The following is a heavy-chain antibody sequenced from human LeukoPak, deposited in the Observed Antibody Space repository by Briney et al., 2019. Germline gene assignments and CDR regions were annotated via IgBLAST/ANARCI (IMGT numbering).Heavy chain of an antibody. CDR3: ARWYYSGWAFDY. J-gene: IGHJ4*02. Sequence: PGGSLRLSCAASGFTFSNYWMHWVRQAPGKGLVWVSRINRDGSSTTYADSVKGRFTISRDNAKNMLYLQMNSLRAEDTAVYYCARWYYSGWAFDYWGQGTLVTVSS. D-gene: IGHD6-19*01. CDR2: INRDGSST. V-gene: IGHV3-74*01. CDR1: GFTFSNYW.